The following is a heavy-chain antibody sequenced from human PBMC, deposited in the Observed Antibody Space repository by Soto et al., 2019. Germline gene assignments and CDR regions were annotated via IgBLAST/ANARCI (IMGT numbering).Heavy chain of an antibody. CDR3: AKDPRDYGEKY. CDR2: ISGSRNDGIT. Sequence: EGSLRLSCAASGFSFSNYAMNWVRQAPGKGLELVSFISGSRNDGITKYVDSVKGRFTISRDNSKNRLYLQVSSLRAEDTAVYYSAKDPRDYGEKYWGQGTLVTV. J-gene: IGHJ4*02. V-gene: IGHV3-23*01. CDR1: GFSFSNYA. D-gene: IGHD4-17*01.